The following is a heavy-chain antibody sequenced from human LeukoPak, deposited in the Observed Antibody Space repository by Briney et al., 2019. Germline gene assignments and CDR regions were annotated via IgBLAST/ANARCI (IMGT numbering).Heavy chain of an antibody. D-gene: IGHD2-21*01. CDR3: ARESGAYCGGDCYSHYYYYMDV. CDR1: GYTFTNYA. V-gene: IGHV1-3*01. J-gene: IGHJ6*03. CDR2: INAANGDT. Sequence: ASVKVSCKASGYTFTNYAIHWVRQAPGHRLEWMGWINAANGDTKYSQNFQGRVTITRDTSASTAYMELSSLRPEDTAVYYCARESGAYCGGDCYSHYYYYMDVWGKGTTVTVSS.